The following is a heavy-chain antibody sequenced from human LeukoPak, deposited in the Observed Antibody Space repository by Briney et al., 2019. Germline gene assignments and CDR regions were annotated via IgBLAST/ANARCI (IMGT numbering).Heavy chain of an antibody. CDR2: FNPSAVST. CDR3: ARGVGTYQTYFDY. V-gene: IGHV1-46*01. CDR1: GYTFTTYF. Sequence: ASVKVSCKASGYTFTTYFMHWLRQAPGQGLEWMGIFNPSAVSTSYAQKFLGRVTMTRDTSTSTVYMELSSLRSEDTAVYYCARGVGTYQTYFDYWGQGTLVTVSS. J-gene: IGHJ4*02. D-gene: IGHD1-14*01.